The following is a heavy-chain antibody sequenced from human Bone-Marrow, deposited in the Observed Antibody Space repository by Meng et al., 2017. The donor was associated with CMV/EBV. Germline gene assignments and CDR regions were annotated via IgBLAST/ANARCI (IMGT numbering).Heavy chain of an antibody. Sequence: LHRQEPGPGLGKQSETRSLTCKVSGGSISMSSYYGGWIRQPPGKGLEWIGSIYYSGSTYYNPSLKSRVTISVDTSKNQFSLKLSSVTAADTAVYYCARDPPVPTAGGFDYWGQGTLVTVSS. CDR3: ARDPPVPTAGGFDY. V-gene: IGHV4-39*07. D-gene: IGHD6-13*01. CDR1: GGSISMSSYY. J-gene: IGHJ4*02. CDR2: IYYSGST.